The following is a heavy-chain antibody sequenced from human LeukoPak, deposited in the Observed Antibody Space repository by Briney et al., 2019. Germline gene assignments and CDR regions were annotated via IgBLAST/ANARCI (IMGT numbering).Heavy chain of an antibody. Sequence: ASVKVSCKAFGYTFTRYGVSWVRQAPGQGLEWMGWISGYNGNTNYAQKFQGRITMTTDTSTSTGYMELRSLRSDDTAVYYCARDLKMGYSSGRYSWGTGSSNDYWGQGTLVTVSS. CDR2: ISGYNGNT. CDR3: ARDLKMGYSSGRYSWGTGSSNDY. J-gene: IGHJ4*02. D-gene: IGHD6-19*01. V-gene: IGHV1-18*01. CDR1: GYTFTRYG.